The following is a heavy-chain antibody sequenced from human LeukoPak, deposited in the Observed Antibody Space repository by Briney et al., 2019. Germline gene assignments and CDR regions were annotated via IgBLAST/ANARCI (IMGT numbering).Heavy chain of an antibody. CDR3: ARGYCSSTSCYDMGGY. V-gene: IGHV1-2*02. D-gene: IGHD2-2*01. CDR2: INPNSGGT. CDR1: GYTFTFYY. J-gene: IGHJ4*02. Sequence: ASVTVSFTAFGYTFTFYYMHWVRHAPGPGLEWMGWINPNSGGTNYAQKFQGRVTMTRDTSISTAYMELSRLRSDDTAMYYCARGYCSSTSCYDMGGYWGQGTLVTVSS.